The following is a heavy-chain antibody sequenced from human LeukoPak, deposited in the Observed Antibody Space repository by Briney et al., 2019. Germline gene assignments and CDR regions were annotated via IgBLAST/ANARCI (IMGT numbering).Heavy chain of an antibody. D-gene: IGHD3-10*02. CDR2: INHSGST. CDR1: GGSFSGYY. Sequence: SETLSLTCAVYGGSFSGYYWSWIRQPPGKGLEWIGEINHSGSTNYNPSLKSRVTISVDTSKNQFSLKLSSVTAADTAVYYCASVRYHYYYMDVWGKGTTVTVSS. CDR3: ASVRYHYYYMDV. V-gene: IGHV4-34*01. J-gene: IGHJ6*03.